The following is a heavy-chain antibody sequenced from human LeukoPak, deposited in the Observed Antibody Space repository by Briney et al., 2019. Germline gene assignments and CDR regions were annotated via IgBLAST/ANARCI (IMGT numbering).Heavy chain of an antibody. Sequence: SETLSLTCTVSGGSISRYYWSWVRQPPGKGLEWIGFSYYTGNTNYNPSLKSRVTISVDTSTNQFSLKLSSVTAADTAVYYCARVQYAVGSYYMDVWGEGTTVTVSS. V-gene: IGHV4-59*01. CDR2: SYYTGNT. D-gene: IGHD1-26*01. CDR3: ARVQYAVGSYYMDV. J-gene: IGHJ6*03. CDR1: GGSISRYY.